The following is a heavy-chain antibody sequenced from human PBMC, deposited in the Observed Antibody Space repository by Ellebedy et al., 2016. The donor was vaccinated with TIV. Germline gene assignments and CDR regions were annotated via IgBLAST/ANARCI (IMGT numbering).Heavy chain of an antibody. V-gene: IGHV3-30*02. D-gene: IGHD3-10*01. J-gene: IGHJ5*02. Sequence: GGSLRLSCVASGFTFHSYGMHWVRQAPGKGLEWVTFIRYDGSDKYYADSVKGRFTVSRDNSKNTLTLQMNSLRLEDTAVYYCAKVLFAFGEFESPFDPWGQGTLVIVSS. CDR3: AKVLFAFGEFESPFDP. CDR2: IRYDGSDK. CDR1: GFTFHSYG.